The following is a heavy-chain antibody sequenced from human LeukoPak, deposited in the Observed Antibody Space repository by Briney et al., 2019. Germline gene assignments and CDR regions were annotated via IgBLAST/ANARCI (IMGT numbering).Heavy chain of an antibody. Sequence: SETLSLTCTVSGGSISSGDYYWSWIRQPPGKGLEWIGYIYYSGSTYYNPSLKSRVTISVDTSKNQFSLKLSSVTAADTAVYYCARDLPRGGLDYWGQGTLVTVSS. CDR2: IYYSGST. CDR3: ARDLPRGGLDY. D-gene: IGHD4-23*01. CDR1: GGSISSGDYY. J-gene: IGHJ4*02. V-gene: IGHV4-30-4*08.